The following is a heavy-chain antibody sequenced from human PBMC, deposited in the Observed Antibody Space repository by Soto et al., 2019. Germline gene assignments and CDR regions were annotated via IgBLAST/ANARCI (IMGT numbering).Heavy chain of an antibody. CDR3: ARMAASGSLNWSDP. Sequence: QVQLVQSGAEVKKPGASVKVSCKASGYTFTNYEINWVRQATGQGLEWMGWMNPGSGNTGYAHKFQGRVTMTRNISISTAYMELSRLGSDDTAIYYCARMAASGSLNWSDPWGQGTLVTVSS. J-gene: IGHJ5*02. D-gene: IGHD3-10*01. CDR1: GYTFTNYE. V-gene: IGHV1-8*01. CDR2: MNPGSGNT.